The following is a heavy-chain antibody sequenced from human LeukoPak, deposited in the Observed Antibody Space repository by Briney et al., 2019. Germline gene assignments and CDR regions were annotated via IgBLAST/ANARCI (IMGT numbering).Heavy chain of an antibody. J-gene: IGHJ4*02. V-gene: IGHV6-1*01. Sequence: SQTLSLTCAISGDSVSSNSAALNWIRQSPSRGLEWLGRTYYRSKWYNDYAGSVKSRITINPDTSKNQFSLQLNSVTPEDTALYYCARGELQFDYWGQGTLVTVSS. CDR1: GDSVSSNSAA. CDR3: ARGELQFDY. CDR2: TYYRSKWYN. D-gene: IGHD1-26*01.